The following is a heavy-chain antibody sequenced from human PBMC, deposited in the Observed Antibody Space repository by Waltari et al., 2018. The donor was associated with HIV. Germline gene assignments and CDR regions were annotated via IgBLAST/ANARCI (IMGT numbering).Heavy chain of an antibody. CDR1: RYTFTSHD. Sequence: QEQLVQSGAEVKKPGASVKVSCKASRYTFTSHDINWVRRAPGQGLEWVGWMKPDSGNTGYAQNFQVRVNMTRTTSINTAYLELYSLTSDDTAVYYCARTPYCVGGDCYARGIYFEFWGQGTLVTVSS. CDR3: ARTPYCVGGDCYARGIYFEF. J-gene: IGHJ4*02. V-gene: IGHV1-8*01. D-gene: IGHD2-21*02. CDR2: MKPDSGNT.